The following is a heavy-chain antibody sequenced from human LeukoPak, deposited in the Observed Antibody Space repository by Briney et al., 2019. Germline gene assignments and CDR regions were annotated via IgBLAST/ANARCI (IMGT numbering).Heavy chain of an antibody. J-gene: IGHJ3*02. CDR1: GGSISSSSYY. D-gene: IGHD3-3*01. CDR2: IYYSGST. CDR3: ARDGRFLEWLKGAFDI. V-gene: IGHV4-39*07. Sequence: SETLSLTCTVSGGSISSSSYYWGWIRQPPGKGLEWIGSIYYSGSTYYNPSLKSRVTISVDTSKNQFSLKLSSVTAADTAVYYCARDGRFLEWLKGAFDIWGQGTMVTVSS.